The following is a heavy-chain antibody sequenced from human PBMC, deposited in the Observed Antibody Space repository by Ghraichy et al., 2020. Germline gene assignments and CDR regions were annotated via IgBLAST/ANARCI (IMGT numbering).Heavy chain of an antibody. J-gene: IGHJ6*03. Sequence: GGSLRLSCSASGFTFSSCAMHWVRQAPGKGLEYVSVISSNGGTTHYADSVKGRFTISRDNSKNTLYLQMSSLRAEDTAVYYCVKDSPKYSGYDGYYYYYMDVWGKGTTVTVSS. CDR1: GFTFSSCA. D-gene: IGHD5-12*01. CDR2: ISSNGGTT. V-gene: IGHV3-64D*09. CDR3: VKDSPKYSGYDGYYYYYMDV.